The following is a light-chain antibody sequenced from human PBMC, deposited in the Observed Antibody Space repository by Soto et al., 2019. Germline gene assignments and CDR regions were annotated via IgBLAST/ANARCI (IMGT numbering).Light chain of an antibody. CDR3: MQALQTPPWT. V-gene: IGKV2-28*01. Sequence: DIVMTQSPLSLSVTPGEPASISCRSSQSLLHSNGYNYLDWYLQKPGQSPQLLVYLASTRASGVPDRFSGSGSGTDFTLKISRVEAEDVGFYYCMQALQTPPWTFGQGTRVEIK. CDR1: QSLLHSNGYNY. J-gene: IGKJ1*01. CDR2: LAS.